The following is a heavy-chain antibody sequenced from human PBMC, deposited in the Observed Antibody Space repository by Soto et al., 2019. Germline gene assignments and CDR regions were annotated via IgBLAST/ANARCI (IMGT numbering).Heavy chain of an antibody. CDR3: ARDLISRSVINGMDG. CDR2: INPSGGST. D-gene: IGHD6-6*01. J-gene: IGHJ6*02. V-gene: IGHV1-46*01. CDR1: GYTFTSYY. Sequence: QVQLVQSGAEVKKPGASVKVSCKASGYTFTSYYIHWVRQAPGQGLDWVGTINPSGGSTSYAQKFQGRVTMTRDTSTSTGYMELSSLRSEDTAVYFCARDLISRSVINGMDGWGQGTTVTVSS.